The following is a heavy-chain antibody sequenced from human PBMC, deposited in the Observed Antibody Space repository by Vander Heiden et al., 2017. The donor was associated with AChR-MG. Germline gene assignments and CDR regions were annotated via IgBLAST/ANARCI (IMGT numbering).Heavy chain of an antibody. J-gene: IGHJ4*02. CDR3: AADGNSSGWYTRGY. CDR1: GFTSTSSA. Sequence: QMQLVQPGPEVKKPGTSVKVSCKASGFTSTSSAVQWVRQARGQRLEWIGWIVVGSGNTNYAQKFQERVTITRDMSTSTAYMELSSLRSEDTAVYYCAADGNSSGWYTRGYWGQGTLVTVSS. V-gene: IGHV1-58*01. D-gene: IGHD6-19*01. CDR2: IVVGSGNT.